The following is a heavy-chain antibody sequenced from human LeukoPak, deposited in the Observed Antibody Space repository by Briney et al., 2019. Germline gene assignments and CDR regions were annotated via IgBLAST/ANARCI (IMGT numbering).Heavy chain of an antibody. CDR3: SRGPRFDP. V-gene: IGHV1-8*01. Sequence: GASVKVSCKTSGYSFNIYEINWVRQATGQGLEWMGWVNPNSGDTDYAQKFQGRLTMTRNTSISTAYMELSGLRLEDTAVYCGSRGPRFDPWGQGTQVTVSS. CDR2: VNPNSGDT. CDR1: GYSFNIYE. J-gene: IGHJ5*02.